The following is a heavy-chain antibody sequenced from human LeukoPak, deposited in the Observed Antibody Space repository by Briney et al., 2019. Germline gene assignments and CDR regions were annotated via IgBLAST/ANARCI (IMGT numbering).Heavy chain of an antibody. V-gene: IGHV3-74*01. J-gene: IGHJ4*02. D-gene: IGHD1-26*01. CDR3: VRDLGGRSGH. CDR2: INEDGSTT. Sequence: GGSLRLSCAASGFTFSSNWMHWVRQAPGKGLVWVSRINEDGSTTNYANSVKGRSTIFRDNAKNTLYLQMNSLRAEDTAVYYCVRDLGGRSGHWGQGTLVTVSS. CDR1: GFTFSSNW.